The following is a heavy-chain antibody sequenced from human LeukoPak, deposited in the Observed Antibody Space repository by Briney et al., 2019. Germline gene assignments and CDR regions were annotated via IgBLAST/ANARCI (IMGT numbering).Heavy chain of an antibody. Sequence: GESLKISCKGSGYSFTNYWIGWVRQMPGKGLEWMGIIYPGDSDTTYSPSFQGQVTISADKSTSTAYVQWSSLKASDTAMYYCARLQTPRGLPMSGPYDTMDVWGQGTTVAVSS. CDR1: GYSFTNYW. D-gene: IGHD3-3*01. V-gene: IGHV5-51*01. CDR3: ARLQTPRGLPMSGPYDTMDV. J-gene: IGHJ6*02. CDR2: IYPGDSDT.